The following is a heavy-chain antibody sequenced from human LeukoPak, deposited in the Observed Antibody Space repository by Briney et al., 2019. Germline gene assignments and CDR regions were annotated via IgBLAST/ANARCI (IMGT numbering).Heavy chain of an antibody. J-gene: IGHJ3*02. V-gene: IGHV4-31*03. CDR3: AREVISSDDAFDI. CDR1: GGSISSGGYY. Sequence: SQTLSLTCTVSGGSISSGGYYWSWIRQHPGKGLEWIGYIYYSGSTYYNPSLKSRVTISVDTSKNQFSLKLSSVTAADTAVYYCAREVISSDDAFDIWGQGTVVTVSS. CDR2: IYYSGST. D-gene: IGHD6-25*01.